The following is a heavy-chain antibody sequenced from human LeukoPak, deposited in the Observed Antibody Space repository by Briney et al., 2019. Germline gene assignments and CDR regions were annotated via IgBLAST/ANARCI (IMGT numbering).Heavy chain of an antibody. J-gene: IGHJ6*02. CDR1: GFTFSSHT. D-gene: IGHD3-10*01. CDR2: IWYDGSIQ. V-gene: IGHV3-30*04. CDR3: ARRPGGDFYCGMDV. Sequence: PGGSLRLSCVGSGFTFSSHTIHWVRQAPGKGLEWVALIWYDGSIQHYADSVKGRFTISRDDSESTVYLEMSSLRVEDTAVFYCARRPGGDFYCGMDVWGQGTTVTVSS.